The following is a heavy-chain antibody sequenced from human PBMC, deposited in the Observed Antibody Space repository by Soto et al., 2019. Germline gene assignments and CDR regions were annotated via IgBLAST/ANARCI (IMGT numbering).Heavy chain of an antibody. CDR1: GGYISSDDFY. V-gene: IGHV4-31*03. D-gene: IGHD4-4*01. CDR2: IYYSGNT. J-gene: IGHJ5*02. Sequence: SSETMSVTCTVAGGYISSDDFYWSWISKHPGKGLEWIGYIYYSGNTYYNPSLKSRVTILVDTSKNQFSLKLTGLRSDDTAVYYCAGDPDSHYNDSHASSYPWGQGTLVTVSS. CDR3: AGDPDSHYNDSHASSYP.